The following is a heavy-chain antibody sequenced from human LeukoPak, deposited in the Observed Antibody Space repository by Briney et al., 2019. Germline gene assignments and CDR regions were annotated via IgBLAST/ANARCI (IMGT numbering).Heavy chain of an antibody. J-gene: IGHJ4*02. CDR1: GYTFTSYY. D-gene: IGHD5-24*01. CDR2: INPSGGST. CDR3: ARVRALARRDGYNYVGY. Sequence: ASVKVSCKASGYTFTSYYMHWVRQAPGQGLEWMGIINPSGGSTSYAQKFQGRVTMTRDTSTSTVYMELSSLRSEDTAVYYCARVRALARRDGYNYVGYWGQGTLVTVSS. V-gene: IGHV1-46*01.